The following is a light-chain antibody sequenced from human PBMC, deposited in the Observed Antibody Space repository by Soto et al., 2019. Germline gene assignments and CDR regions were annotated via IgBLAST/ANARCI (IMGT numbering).Light chain of an antibody. J-gene: IGLJ1*01. CDR3: SSYTSGSTRYV. V-gene: IGLV2-14*01. CDR2: DVS. Sequence: QSALTQPASVSGSPGQSITISCTGTSSDVGGYNYVSWYQQHPGKAPKLMIYDVSKRPSGVSNRFSGSKSGNTASLTISGLQAEDEDDDYCSSYTSGSTRYVFGTGTKLTVL. CDR1: SSDVGGYNY.